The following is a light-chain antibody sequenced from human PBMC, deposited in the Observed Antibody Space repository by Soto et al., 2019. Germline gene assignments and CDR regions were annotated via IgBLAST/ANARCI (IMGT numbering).Light chain of an antibody. J-gene: IGKJ1*01. CDR2: GTS. Sequence: EIVLTQSPGTLSLSPGERATLSCSASQSVPRSYLAWYQQKPGQAPRLLIYGTSSRATGIPDRFSGSGSGTDFTLTISRLEPEDFAVYYCQQYGDSPWTFGQGTKVDIK. CDR3: QQYGDSPWT. CDR1: QSVPRSY. V-gene: IGKV3-20*01.